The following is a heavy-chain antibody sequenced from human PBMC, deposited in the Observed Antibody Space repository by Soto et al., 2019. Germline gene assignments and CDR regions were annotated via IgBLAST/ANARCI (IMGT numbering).Heavy chain of an antibody. J-gene: IGHJ6*03. Sequence: EVQLLESGGGLVQPGGSLRLSCAASGFTFSSYAMSWVRQAPGKGLEWVSAISGSGGSTYYADSVKGRFTISRDNSKNTLYLQMNSLKAEDTAVYYCAKDLSGATDDYCYYYMDVWGKGTTVTVSS. V-gene: IGHV3-23*01. CDR1: GFTFSSYA. D-gene: IGHD2-15*01. CDR3: AKDLSGATDDYCYYYMDV. CDR2: ISGSGGST.